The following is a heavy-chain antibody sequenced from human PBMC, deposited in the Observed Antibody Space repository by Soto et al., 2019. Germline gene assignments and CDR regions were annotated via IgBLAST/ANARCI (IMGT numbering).Heavy chain of an antibody. V-gene: IGHV3-11*01. CDR2: ISRSGNTI. CDR1: GFKVSDYY. Sequence: QAQLVESGGGLVKPGGSLTLSCAGSGFKVSDYYMSWIRQAPGTGLDWVSMISRSGNTIHYADSVKGRFTISKDKAKNSLYLQVTCLSPEDTAVYYCARGEDVFLYCYMDVWGKGTTVTVSP. D-gene: IGHD2-21*01. J-gene: IGHJ6*04. CDR3: ARGEDVFLYCYMDV.